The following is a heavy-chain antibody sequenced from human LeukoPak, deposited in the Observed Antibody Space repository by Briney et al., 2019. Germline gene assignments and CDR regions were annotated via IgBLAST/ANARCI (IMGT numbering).Heavy chain of an antibody. V-gene: IGHV4-39*01. CDR3: ARHEEEDGYNAKTPDY. Sequence: PSETLSLTCDVSGVSISGTNYYWGWIRQPPGMGLEWIGSIHYRLPTFYNPLLKSRVTISVATSKNQISLRLRSVTAADTAVYYCARHEEEDGYNAKTPDYWGQGTLVTVSS. CDR2: IHYRLPT. J-gene: IGHJ4*02. D-gene: IGHD5-24*01. CDR1: GVSISGTNYY.